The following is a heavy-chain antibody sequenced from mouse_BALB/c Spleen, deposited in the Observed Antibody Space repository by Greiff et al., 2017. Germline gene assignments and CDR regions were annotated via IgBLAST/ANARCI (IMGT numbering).Heavy chain of an antibody. CDR1: GFSLTSYG. D-gene: IGHD2-3*01. Sequence: VHLVESGPGLVQPSQSLSITCTVSGFSLTSYGVHWVRQSPGKGLEWLGVIWSGGSTDYNAAFISRLSISKDNSKSQVFFKMNSLQANDTAIYYCARGSMIYYAMDYWGQGTSVTVSS. CDR2: IWSGGST. J-gene: IGHJ4*01. V-gene: IGHV2-2*02. CDR3: ARGSMIYYAMDY.